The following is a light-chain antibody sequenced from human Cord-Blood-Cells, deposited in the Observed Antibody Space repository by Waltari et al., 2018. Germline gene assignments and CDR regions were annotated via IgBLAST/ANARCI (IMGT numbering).Light chain of an antibody. Sequence: DIQMTQSPSSLSASVGDRVTITCRASQSISSYLNWYQQKPGKAPKLLIYAASSLQSGVPSKFSGSGSGSDFTLTISSLQPEDFASYYCQQSYSTPVTLGGGTKVEIE. CDR2: AAS. J-gene: IGKJ4*01. CDR1: QSISSY. CDR3: QQSYSTPVT. V-gene: IGKV1-39*01.